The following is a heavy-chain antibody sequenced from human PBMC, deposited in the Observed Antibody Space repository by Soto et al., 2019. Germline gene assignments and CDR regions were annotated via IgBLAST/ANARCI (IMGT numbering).Heavy chain of an antibody. CDR3: ARGLFGQQWLVGFDT. D-gene: IGHD6-19*01. J-gene: IGHJ4*02. CDR2: TIPMFATA. CDR1: GGSFNNYI. Sequence: QVHLVQSGAEVQKPGSSVKVSCKASGGSFNNYIFAWVRQAPGQGLEWMGGTIPMFATAQYAQKLQGRVTITADESTSTVYMDLTSLRSDDTAVYYCARGLFGQQWLVGFDTWGQGTLVTVSS. V-gene: IGHV1-69*01.